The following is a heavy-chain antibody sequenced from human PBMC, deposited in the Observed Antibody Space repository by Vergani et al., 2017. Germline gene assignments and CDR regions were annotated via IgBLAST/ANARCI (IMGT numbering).Heavy chain of an antibody. J-gene: IGHJ6*02. V-gene: IGHV4-59*01. D-gene: IGHD3-10*01. CDR2: IYYSGST. CDR3: AREIRAITRTSLRLLGMDV. CDR1: GGSISSYY. Sequence: QVQLQESGPGLVKPSETLSLTCTVSGGSISSYYWCWIRPPPGKGLEWIGYIYYSGSTNYNPPLKSRVTISVDTAKNQFSLKLRSVTAADTAVYYCAREIRAITRTSLRLLGMDVWGQGTTVTVSS.